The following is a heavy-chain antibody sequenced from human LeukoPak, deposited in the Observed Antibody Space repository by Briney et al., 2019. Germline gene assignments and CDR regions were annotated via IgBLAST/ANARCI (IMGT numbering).Heavy chain of an antibody. CDR2: IIPIFGTA. J-gene: IGHJ4*02. V-gene: IGHV1-69*13. CDR3: ARGRTPWPTDLDY. D-gene: IGHD1-14*01. Sequence: SVKVSCKASGGTFSSYAISWVRQAPGQGLEWMGGIIPIFGTANYAQKFQGRVTITADESTSTAYMELSSLRSEDTAVYYCARGRTPWPTDLDYWGQGTLVTVSS. CDR1: GGTFSSYA.